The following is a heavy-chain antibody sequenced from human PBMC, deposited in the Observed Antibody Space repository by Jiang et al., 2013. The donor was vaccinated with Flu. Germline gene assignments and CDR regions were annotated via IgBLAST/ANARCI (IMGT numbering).Heavy chain of an antibody. CDR3: ARDTSFSLGFAFDV. CDR1: GFSFSSYV. Sequence: LLESGGGVVQPGRSLRLSCAASGFSFSSYVMHWVRQVPGKGLEWVAIIAYDGSNTYYADSVKGRFTISRDNSKNTLSLQMNSLRPEDTAMYYCARDTSFSLGFAFDVWGQGTMVTVSS. V-gene: IGHV3-30-3*01. CDR2: IAYDGSNT. J-gene: IGHJ3*01. D-gene: IGHD3-3*01.